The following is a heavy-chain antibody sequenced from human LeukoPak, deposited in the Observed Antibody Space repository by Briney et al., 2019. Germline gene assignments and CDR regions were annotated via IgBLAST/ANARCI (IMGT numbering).Heavy chain of an antibody. J-gene: IGHJ4*02. D-gene: IGHD6-13*01. CDR2: MFYNGSP. CDR1: GGSISGNTYY. Sequence: SETLSLTCTVSGGSISGNTYYWGWIRQPPGKGLEWIGSMFYNGSPHYNPSLKSRVTISVDTSNNQFSLRVSSVTAADTAVYYCARRRGYSGSYYYFDYWGQGTLVTVSS. V-gene: IGHV4-39*01. CDR3: ARRRGYSGSYYYFDY.